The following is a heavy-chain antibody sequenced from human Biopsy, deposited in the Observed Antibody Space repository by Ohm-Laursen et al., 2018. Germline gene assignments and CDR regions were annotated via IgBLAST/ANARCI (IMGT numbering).Heavy chain of an antibody. J-gene: IGHJ1*01. CDR3: ATKLTGYFHH. CDR1: EGTFSNYG. Sequence: ASVKVSCKVPEGTFSNYGVNWVRQAPGQGLEWLGGNIPILGTGNYAHQFQDRVTVVADTSTSTATMELRSLRSDDTAVYYCATKLTGYFHHWGQGTPVIVSS. D-gene: IGHD3-9*01. CDR2: NIPILGTG. V-gene: IGHV1-69*06.